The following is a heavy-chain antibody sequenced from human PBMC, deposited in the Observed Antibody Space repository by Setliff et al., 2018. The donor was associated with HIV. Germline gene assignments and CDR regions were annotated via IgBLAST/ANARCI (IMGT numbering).Heavy chain of an antibody. V-gene: IGHV3-21*01. Sequence: TGGSLRLSCAVSGFTFSSYSMNWVRQAPGKGLEWVSSISSSSDYIYYADSVRGRFTISRDNAKNSVYLQMNSLRVEDTAVYYCARDLGYTYGHFDYWGQGTLVTAPQ. CDR1: GFTFSSYS. D-gene: IGHD5-18*01. CDR3: ARDLGYTYGHFDY. J-gene: IGHJ4*02. CDR2: ISSSSDYI.